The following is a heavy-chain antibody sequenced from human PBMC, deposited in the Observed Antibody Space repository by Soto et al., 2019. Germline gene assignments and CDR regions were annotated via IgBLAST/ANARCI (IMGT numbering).Heavy chain of an antibody. CDR3: SSPFLRYFGWLFPALDY. Sequence: EVQLLESGGGLVQPGGSLRLSCAASGFTFSSYAMSWVRQAPGKGLEWVSAISDSGGSTYYADSVKGRFTISRDNSKNTLYLQMNSLRAEDTAVYYCSSPFLRYFGWLFPALDYWGQGTLVTVSS. V-gene: IGHV3-23*01. J-gene: IGHJ4*02. D-gene: IGHD3-9*01. CDR2: ISDSGGST. CDR1: GFTFSSYA.